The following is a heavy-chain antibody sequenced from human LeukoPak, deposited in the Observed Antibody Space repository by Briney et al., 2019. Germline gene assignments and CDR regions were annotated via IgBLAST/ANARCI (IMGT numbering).Heavy chain of an antibody. D-gene: IGHD5-18*01. CDR2: ISYDGSNK. V-gene: IGHV3-30*18. J-gene: IGHJ4*02. Sequence: QSGRSLRLSCAASGFTFSSYGMPWVRQAPGKGLEWVAVISYDGSNKYYADSVKGRFTISRDNSKNTLYLQMNSLRAEDTAVYYCAKNTARGSDGTDYWGQGTLVTVSS. CDR1: GFTFSSYG. CDR3: AKNTARGSDGTDY.